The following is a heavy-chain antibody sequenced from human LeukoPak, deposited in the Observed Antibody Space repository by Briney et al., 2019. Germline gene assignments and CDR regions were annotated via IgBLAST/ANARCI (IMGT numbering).Heavy chain of an antibody. V-gene: IGHV1-69*13. CDR2: IIPIFGTA. D-gene: IGHD3-3*01. Sequence: SVKVSCKASGGTFISYAISWVRQAPGQGLEWMGGIIPIFGTANYAQKFQGRVTITADESTSTAYMELSSLRSEDTAVYYCARRVGSITIFGVVIHDAFDIWGQGTMVTVSS. J-gene: IGHJ3*02. CDR3: ARRVGSITIFGVVIHDAFDI. CDR1: GGTFISYA.